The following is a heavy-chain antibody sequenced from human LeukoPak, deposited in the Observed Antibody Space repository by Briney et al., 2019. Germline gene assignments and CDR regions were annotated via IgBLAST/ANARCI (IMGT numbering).Heavy chain of an antibody. CDR3: ARGRRVEMALLDY. CDR1: GGTFSSYA. D-gene: IGHD5-24*01. J-gene: IGHJ4*02. Sequence: SVKVSCKASGGTFSSYAISWVRQAPEQGLEWMGGIIPIFGTANYAQKFQGRVTITTDESTSTAYMELSSLRSEDTAVYYCARGRRVEMALLDYWGQGTLVTVSS. CDR2: IIPIFGTA. V-gene: IGHV1-69*05.